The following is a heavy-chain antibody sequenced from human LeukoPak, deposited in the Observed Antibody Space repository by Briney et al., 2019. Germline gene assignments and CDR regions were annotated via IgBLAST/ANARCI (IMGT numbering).Heavy chain of an antibody. CDR2: INPEKRDT. D-gene: IGHD5-12*01. CDR1: GYTFTGYA. V-gene: IGHV1-2*02. CDR3: AKKVRGPSHPLDF. Sequence: GASVKVSCKASGYTFTGYAIHWVRQAPGQGLEWMGWINPEKRDTGYAHKFQGRVTMTSDTSISTAYMELSSLRSDDTAVYYCAKKVRGPSHPLDFWDQGTLVTVSS. J-gene: IGHJ4*02.